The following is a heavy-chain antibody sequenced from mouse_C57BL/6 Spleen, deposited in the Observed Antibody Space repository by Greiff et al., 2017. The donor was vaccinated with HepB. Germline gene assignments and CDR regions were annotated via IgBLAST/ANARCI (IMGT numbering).Heavy chain of an antibody. V-gene: IGHV1-26*01. D-gene: IGHD1-1*01. CDR2: INPNNGGT. J-gene: IGHJ2*01. Sequence: EVQLQQSGPELVKPGASVKISCKASGYTFTDYYMNWVKQSHGKSLEWIGDINPNNGGTSYNQKFKGKATLTVDKSSSTAYMELRSLTSEDSAVYYCARGTSFITTVVATDFDYWGQGTTLTVSS. CDR1: GYTFTDYY. CDR3: ARGTSFITTVVATDFDY.